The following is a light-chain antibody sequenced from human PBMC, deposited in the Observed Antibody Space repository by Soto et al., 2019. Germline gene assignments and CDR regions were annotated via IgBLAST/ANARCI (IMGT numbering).Light chain of an antibody. Sequence: QSVLTQPPSASGSPGQRVTISCSGSSSNIGSNAVNWYQQLPGTDPTLLIYCNNQRPSGVPDRFSGSKSGTSASLAIRGLQSGDEADYYCAACTDSLNGHVFGTGTKLTVL. V-gene: IGLV1-44*01. CDR1: SSNIGSNA. CDR3: AACTDSLNGHV. J-gene: IGLJ1*01. CDR2: CNN.